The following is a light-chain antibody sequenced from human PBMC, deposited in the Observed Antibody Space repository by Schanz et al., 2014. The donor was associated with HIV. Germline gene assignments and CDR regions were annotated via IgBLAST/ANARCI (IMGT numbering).Light chain of an antibody. Sequence: EIVLTQSPGTLSLSPGERVTLSCRASETVYSNVAWYQQKPGQTPRLLIYGASIRATGIPDRFSGSGSGTDFTLTISSLEPEDIAVYYCQQYASSTPGTFGQGTKVEIK. V-gene: IGKV3-20*01. CDR2: GAS. J-gene: IGKJ1*01. CDR1: ETVYSN. CDR3: QQYASSTPGT.